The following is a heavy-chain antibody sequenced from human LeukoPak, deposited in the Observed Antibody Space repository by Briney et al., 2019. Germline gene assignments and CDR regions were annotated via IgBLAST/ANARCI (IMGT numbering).Heavy chain of an antibody. CDR1: GFTFSSYW. Sequence: GGSLRLSCAASGFTFSSYWMSWVRQAPGKGLEWVANIKQDGSEKYYVDSVKGRFTISRDNAKNSLYLQMNSLRAEDTAVYYCARASSDWLFSYYYYYGMDVWGQGTTVTVSS. V-gene: IGHV3-7*01. D-gene: IGHD3-9*01. CDR3: ARASSDWLFSYYYYYGMDV. CDR2: IKQDGSEK. J-gene: IGHJ6*02.